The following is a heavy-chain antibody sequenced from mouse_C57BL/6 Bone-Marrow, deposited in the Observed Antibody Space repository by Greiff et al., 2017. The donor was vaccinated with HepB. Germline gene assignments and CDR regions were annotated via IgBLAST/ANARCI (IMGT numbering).Heavy chain of an antibody. CDR2: IRYDGSN. CDR1: GYSITSGYY. D-gene: IGHD2-4*01. CDR3: ARVRGYDYVSWFAY. Sequence: EVKLVESGPGLVKPSQSLSLTCSATGYSITSGYYWSWIRQFPGNHQAWMGYIRYDGSNNYNPSFKNRTPITRDTSTNQCFLKLNSVTTENTATYYCARVRGYDYVSWFAYWGQGTLVTVSA. J-gene: IGHJ3*01. V-gene: IGHV3-6*01.